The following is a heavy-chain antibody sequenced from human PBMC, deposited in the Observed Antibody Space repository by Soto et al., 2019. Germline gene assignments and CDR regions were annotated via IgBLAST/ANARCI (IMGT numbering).Heavy chain of an antibody. CDR2: ISSSSSYI. J-gene: IGHJ3*02. V-gene: IGHV3-21*01. CDR1: GFTFSSYS. Sequence: SGGSLRLSCAASGFTFSSYSMNWVRQAPGKGLEWVSSISSSSSYIYYADSVKGRFTISRDNAKNSLYLQMNSLRAEDTAVYYCARDRSPYGDTDAFDIWGQGTMVTVSS. CDR3: ARDRSPYGDTDAFDI. D-gene: IGHD4-17*01.